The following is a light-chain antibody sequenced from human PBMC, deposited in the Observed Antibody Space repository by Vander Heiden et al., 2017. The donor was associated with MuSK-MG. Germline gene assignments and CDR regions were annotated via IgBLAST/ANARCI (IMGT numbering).Light chain of an antibody. Sequence: DIQMTQSPSSLSASVGDRVTITCRASESINTYLNWYQQEPGKAPKLLIYAASTLQSGVPSRFSGSGSGTDFTLTISNLQPEDFATYYCRQSSSTPPTFGQGTKVESK. V-gene: IGKV1-39*01. CDR3: RQSSSTPPT. CDR1: ESINTY. CDR2: AAS. J-gene: IGKJ1*01.